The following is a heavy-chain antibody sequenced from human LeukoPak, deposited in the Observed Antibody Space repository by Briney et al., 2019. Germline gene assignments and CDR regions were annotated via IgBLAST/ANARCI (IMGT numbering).Heavy chain of an antibody. J-gene: IGHJ4*02. CDR2: IYSGGST. V-gene: IGHV3-66*01. CDR3: ASTYDSSGYYGL. D-gene: IGHD3-22*01. CDR1: GFTVSSNY. Sequence: GRSLRLSCAASGFTVSSNYMSWVRQAPGKGLEWVSVIYSGGSTYYADSVKGRFTISRDNSKNTLYLQMNSLRAEDTAVYYCASTYDSSGYYGLWGQGTLVTVSS.